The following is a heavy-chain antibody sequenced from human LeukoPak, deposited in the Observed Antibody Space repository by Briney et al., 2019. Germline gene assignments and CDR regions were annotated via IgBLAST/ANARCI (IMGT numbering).Heavy chain of an antibody. CDR2: ISGSGVTT. CDR1: GFTFSSYA. CDR3: AKKVVVGATSPYSDFQD. D-gene: IGHD1-26*01. J-gene: IGHJ1*01. Sequence: GGSLRLSCVASGFTFSSYAMSWVRQAPGEGLEWVSAISGSGVTTHYAGSVKGRFSISRDNSKNTLYLQMNSLRAEDTALYHCAKKVVVGATSPYSDFQDWGQGTLVTVSS. V-gene: IGHV3-23*01.